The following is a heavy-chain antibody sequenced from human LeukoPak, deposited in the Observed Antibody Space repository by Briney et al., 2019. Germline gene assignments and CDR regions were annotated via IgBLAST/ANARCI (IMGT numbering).Heavy chain of an antibody. V-gene: IGHV4-61*02. J-gene: IGHJ3*02. CDR2: IYTSGST. CDR3: ARDDFGDSRAFDI. CDR1: GGSISSGSYY. Sequence: SETLSLTCTVSGGSISSGSYYWSWIRQPAGKGLEWIGRIYTSGSTNYNPSLKSRVTISVDTSKNQFSLKLSSVTAADTAVYYCARDDFGDSRAFDIWGQGTMVTVSS. D-gene: IGHD3-3*01.